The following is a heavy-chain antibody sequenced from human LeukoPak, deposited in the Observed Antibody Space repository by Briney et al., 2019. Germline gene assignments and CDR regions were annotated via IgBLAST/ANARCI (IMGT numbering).Heavy chain of an antibody. CDR2: IIPIFGTA. CDR3: AGAYVGLRRYYYYMDV. Sequence: GASVKVSCKASGYTFTSYAISWVRQAPGQGLEWMGGIIPIFGTANYAQKFQGRVTITADKSTSTAYMELSSLRSEDTAVYYCAGAYVGLRRYYYYMDVWGKGTTVTVSS. CDR1: GYTFTSYA. V-gene: IGHV1-69*06. D-gene: IGHD5-18*01. J-gene: IGHJ6*03.